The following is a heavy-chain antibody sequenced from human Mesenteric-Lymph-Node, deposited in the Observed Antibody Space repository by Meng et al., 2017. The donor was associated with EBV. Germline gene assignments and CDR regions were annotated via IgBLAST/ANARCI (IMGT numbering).Heavy chain of an antibody. Sequence: ITLKESGPTLVKPTQTLTLTCTFSGFSLSTRGVLVGWIRQPPGQALEWLALIYWDGEKHYSPSLKSRLTITKDTSKNQVILTMTKVYPVDTATYYCAHSFTTSGNWFDYWGQGALVTVSS. CDR3: AHSFTTSGNWFDY. CDR1: GFSLSTRGVL. J-gene: IGHJ5*01. V-gene: IGHV2-5*02. CDR2: IYWDGEK. D-gene: IGHD2/OR15-2a*01.